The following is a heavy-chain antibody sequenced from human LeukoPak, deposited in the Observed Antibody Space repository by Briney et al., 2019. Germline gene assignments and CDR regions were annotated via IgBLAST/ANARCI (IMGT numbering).Heavy chain of an antibody. D-gene: IGHD1/OR15-1a*01. V-gene: IGHV3-74*01. CDR1: GFTFSSYW. CDR3: AREGTGSYMDV. CDR2: IRTDGTIT. J-gene: IGHJ6*03. Sequence: GGPLRFSCAASGFTFSSYWMHWVRQAPGKGLVWVSRIRTDGTITTYADSVKGRFSISRDNAKNTLYLQVNSLGVEDTAVYYCAREGTGSYMDVWGKGTTVTVSS.